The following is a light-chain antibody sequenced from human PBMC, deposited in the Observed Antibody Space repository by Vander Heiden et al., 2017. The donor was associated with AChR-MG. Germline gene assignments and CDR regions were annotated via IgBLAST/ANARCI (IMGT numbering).Light chain of an antibody. J-gene: IGKJ1*01. CDR3: QQYNNWPPVT. CDR2: GAS. Sequence: EIVMTQSPATLSVCPGERATLSCRASKSVSSNLAWYQQKPGQAPRHLIYGASTRATGIPARFSGSGSGTEFTLTISSLQSEDFAVYYCQQYNNWPPVTFGQGTKVEIK. CDR1: KSVSSN. V-gene: IGKV3-15*01.